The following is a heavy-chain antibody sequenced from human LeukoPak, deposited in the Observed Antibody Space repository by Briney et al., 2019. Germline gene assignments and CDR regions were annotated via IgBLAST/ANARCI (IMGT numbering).Heavy chain of an antibody. CDR3: AKATVYYYYYMDV. CDR2: IRYDGSNK. Sequence: GGSLRLSCAASGFTFSSYGMHWVRQAPGKGLEWVAFIRYDGSNKYYADSVKGRFAISRDNSKNTLYLQMNSLRAEDTAVYYCAKATVYYYYYMDVWGKGTTVTVSS. V-gene: IGHV3-30*02. J-gene: IGHJ6*03. D-gene: IGHD4-17*01. CDR1: GFTFSSYG.